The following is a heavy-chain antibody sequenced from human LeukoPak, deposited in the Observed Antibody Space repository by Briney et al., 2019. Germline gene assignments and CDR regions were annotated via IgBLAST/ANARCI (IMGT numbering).Heavy chain of an antibody. D-gene: IGHD1-26*01. Sequence: PSETLSLTCAVYGGSFSGYYWSWIRQPPGKGLEWIGEINHSGSTNYNPSLKSRVTISVDTSKNQFSLKLSSVTAADTAVYYCARDRRGSYWGQGTLVTVSS. CDR1: GGSFSGYY. J-gene: IGHJ4*02. V-gene: IGHV4-34*01. CDR2: INHSGST. CDR3: ARDRRGSY.